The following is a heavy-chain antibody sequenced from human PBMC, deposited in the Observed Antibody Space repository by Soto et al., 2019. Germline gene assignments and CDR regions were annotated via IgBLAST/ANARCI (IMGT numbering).Heavy chain of an antibody. Sequence: QVQLVQSGAEVRKPGSSVKVFCKASGGSFSSFAFSWVRQAPGQGLEWMGGIIPMFGSANYAQEFLGRVTFTADDSTSTAYMEISGLTFEDTAFYYCAVSLYGVVLHYYYRMDVWGPGTSVTVSS. CDR2: IIPMFGSA. J-gene: IGHJ6*02. CDR3: AVSLYGVVLHYYYRMDV. V-gene: IGHV1-69*01. D-gene: IGHD3-3*01. CDR1: GGSFSSFA.